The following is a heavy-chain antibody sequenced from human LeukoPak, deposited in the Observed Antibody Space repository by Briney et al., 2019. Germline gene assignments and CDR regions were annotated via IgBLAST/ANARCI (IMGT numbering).Heavy chain of an antibody. V-gene: IGHV3-53*01. CDR1: GFTVSSNY. Sequence: GGSLRLSCAASGFTVSSNYMSWVRQAPGKGLEWVSVIYSGDVTYYADSVKGRFTVSRDNSKNTLHLQMNSLRAEDTAVYFCAREDSSSWYRHWGQGTLVTVSS. D-gene: IGHD6-13*01. J-gene: IGHJ4*02. CDR3: AREDSSSWYRH. CDR2: IYSGDVT.